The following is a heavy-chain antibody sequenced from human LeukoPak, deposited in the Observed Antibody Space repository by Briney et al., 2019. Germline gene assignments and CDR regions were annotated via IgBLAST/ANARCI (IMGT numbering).Heavy chain of an antibody. CDR1: GASISSSSYN. J-gene: IGHJ4*02. D-gene: IGHD6-19*01. CDR2: ISYSGRT. Sequence: SETLSLTCTVSGASISSSSYNWGWVRQPPGKGLEWIGSISYSGRTHYNPSLKSRVTMSIDTSKNQFSLKLSSVTAADTAVYYCARAVAGGVGHYFDYWGQGTVVTVSS. V-gene: IGHV4-39*01. CDR3: ARAVAGGVGHYFDY.